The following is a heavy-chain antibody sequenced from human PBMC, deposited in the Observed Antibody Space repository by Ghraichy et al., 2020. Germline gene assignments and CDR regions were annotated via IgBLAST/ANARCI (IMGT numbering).Heavy chain of an antibody. CDR2: INHSGST. D-gene: IGHD4-11*01. J-gene: IGHJ6*02. CDR3: ARDRRKGYDYSNYHYYYGMDV. V-gene: IGHV4-34*01. CDR1: GGSFSGYY. Sequence: SETLSLTCAVYGGSFSGYYWSWIRQPPGKGLEWIGEINHSGSTNYNPSLKSRVTISVDTSKNQFSLKLSSVTAADTAVYYCARDRRKGYDYSNYHYYYGMDVWGQGTTVTVSS.